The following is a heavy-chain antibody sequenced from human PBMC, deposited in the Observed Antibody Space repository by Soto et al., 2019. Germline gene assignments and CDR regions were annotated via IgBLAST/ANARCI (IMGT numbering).Heavy chain of an antibody. CDR2: INPSGGST. D-gene: IGHD3-22*01. J-gene: IGHJ5*02. CDR3: ARDSQIYDDSSGYYWFDP. Sequence: GVSVKVSCKASGYTFTSYYMHWVRQAPGQGLEWMGMINPSGGSTSYAQKFQGRVTMTRDTSTSTVYMELSSLRSGDTAVYYCARDSQIYDDSSGYYWFDPWGQGTLVTVSS. V-gene: IGHV1-46*01. CDR1: GYTFTSYY.